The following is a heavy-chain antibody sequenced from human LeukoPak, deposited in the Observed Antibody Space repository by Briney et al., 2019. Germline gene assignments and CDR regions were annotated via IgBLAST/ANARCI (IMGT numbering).Heavy chain of an antibody. J-gene: IGHJ4*02. D-gene: IGHD5-24*01. Sequence: ASVKVSCKASGYTFTSYYMHWVRQAPGQGLEWMGGFDPEDGETIYAQKFQGRVTMTEDTSTDTAYMELSSLRSEDTAVYYCATGFRRGRWLQSPFDYWGQGTLVTVSS. CDR3: ATGFRRGRWLQSPFDY. CDR1: GYTFTSYY. CDR2: FDPEDGET. V-gene: IGHV1-24*01.